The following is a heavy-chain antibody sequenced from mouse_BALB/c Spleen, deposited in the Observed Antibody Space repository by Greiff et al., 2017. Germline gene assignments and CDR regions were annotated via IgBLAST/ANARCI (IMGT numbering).Heavy chain of an antibody. CDR2: ISSGGSYT. Sequence: EVHLVESGGDLVKPGGSLKLSCAASGFTFSSYGMSWVRQTPDKRLEWVATISSGGSYTYYPDSVKGRFTISRDNAKNTLYLQMSSLKSEDTAMYYCARLKDYYGSSSYAMDYWGQGTSVTVSS. CDR1: GFTFSSYG. D-gene: IGHD1-1*01. CDR3: ARLKDYYGSSSYAMDY. J-gene: IGHJ4*01. V-gene: IGHV5-6*01.